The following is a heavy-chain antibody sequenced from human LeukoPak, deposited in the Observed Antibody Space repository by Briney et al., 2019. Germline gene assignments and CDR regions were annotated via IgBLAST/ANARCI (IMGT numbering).Heavy chain of an antibody. CDR3: ARKGSAISPLDF. J-gene: IGHJ4*02. CDR2: ISSSSSYI. Sequence: GGSLRLSCAASGFTFSSYSMNWVRQAPGKGLEWVSSISSSSSYIYYADSVKGRFTMSRDNSKNILYLQMNSLRVDDTAVYFCARKGSAISPLDFWGQGTLVTVSP. D-gene: IGHD2-2*02. CDR1: GFTFSSYS. V-gene: IGHV3-21*04.